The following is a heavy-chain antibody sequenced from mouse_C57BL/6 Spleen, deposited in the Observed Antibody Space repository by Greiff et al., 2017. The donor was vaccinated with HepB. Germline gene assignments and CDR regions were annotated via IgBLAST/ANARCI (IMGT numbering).Heavy chain of an antibody. CDR3: ARGKDYYYYFDY. V-gene: IGHV1-52*01. CDR2: IDPSDSET. J-gene: IGHJ2*01. CDR1: GYTFTSYW. D-gene: IGHD1-1*01. Sequence: VQLQQPGAELVRPGSSVKLSCKASGYTFTSYWMHWVKQRPIQGLEWIGNIDPSDSETHYNQKFKDKATLTVDKSSSTAYMQLSSLTSEDSAVYYCARGKDYYYYFDYWGQGTTLTVSS.